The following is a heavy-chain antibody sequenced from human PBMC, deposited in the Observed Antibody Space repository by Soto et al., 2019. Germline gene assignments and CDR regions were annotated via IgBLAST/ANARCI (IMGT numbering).Heavy chain of an antibody. CDR1: GFTFSSYE. CDR3: ARDDSSVAPLDY. Sequence: GGSLRLSCAASGFTFSSYEMNWVRQAPGKGLEWVSYISSSGNLIYYADSVKGRFTISRDNAKNSLYLQMNSLRAEDTAVYYCARDDSSVAPLDYWGQGTLVTVSS. D-gene: IGHD2-21*01. J-gene: IGHJ4*02. CDR2: ISSSGNLI. V-gene: IGHV3-48*03.